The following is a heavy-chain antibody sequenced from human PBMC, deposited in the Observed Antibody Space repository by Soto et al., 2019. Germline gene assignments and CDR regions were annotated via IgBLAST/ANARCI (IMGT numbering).Heavy chain of an antibody. Sequence: QVQLVQSGAEVKNPGSSVKVSCKASGYTFTHYYMHWVRQAPGQGLEWMGIINRNGGSTTYAQRFRAGFTMTRDTSTSTVYMELSSLRSEDSAVYYCATSVNSAMAFDYWGQGTLVTVSS. D-gene: IGHD5-18*01. CDR1: GYTFTHYY. J-gene: IGHJ4*02. CDR3: ATSVNSAMAFDY. CDR2: INRNGGST. V-gene: IGHV1-46*01.